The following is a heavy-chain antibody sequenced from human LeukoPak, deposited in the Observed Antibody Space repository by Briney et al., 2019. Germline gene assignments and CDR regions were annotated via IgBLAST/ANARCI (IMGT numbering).Heavy chain of an antibody. CDR3: AREHGYNFYYYYYMDV. CDR2: VYTSGST. J-gene: IGHJ6*03. V-gene: IGHV4-4*07. CDR1: GGSISNYC. D-gene: IGHD5-24*01. Sequence: SETLSLTCTVSGGSISNYCWSWIRQPAGKGLEWIGRVYTSGSTNWNPSLKSRVSMSVDTSKNQFSLKLSSVTAADTAVYYCAREHGYNFYYYYYMDVWGTGTTVTVSS.